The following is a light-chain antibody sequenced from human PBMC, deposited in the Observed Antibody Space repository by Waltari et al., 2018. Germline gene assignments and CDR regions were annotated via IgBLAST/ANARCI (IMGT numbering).Light chain of an antibody. CDR2: EVT. Sequence: QSALTQPPSASGSPGQSVTISCTGISSDVGGYTYVSWYQQHPGKATKLMIYEVTRRPSGVPDRFSGSKSGNTASLTVSGLQADDEADYYCISYAGSDNLVFGGGTNLTVL. CDR3: ISYAGSDNLV. J-gene: IGLJ2*01. CDR1: SSDVGGYTY. V-gene: IGLV2-8*01.